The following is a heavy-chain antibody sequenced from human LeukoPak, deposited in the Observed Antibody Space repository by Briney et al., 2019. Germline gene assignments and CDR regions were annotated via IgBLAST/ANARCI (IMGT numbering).Heavy chain of an antibody. D-gene: IGHD1-1*01. Sequence: GGSLRLSCAASGFTSSGYEMNWVRQAPGKGLEWVSYISSSGSTIYYADSVKGRFTISRDNAKNSLYLQMNSLRAEDTAVYYCARGFTGTTYPFHYYYMDVWGKGTTVTVSS. CDR3: ARGFTGTTYPFHYYYMDV. CDR1: GFTSSGYE. CDR2: ISSSGSTI. J-gene: IGHJ6*03. V-gene: IGHV3-48*03.